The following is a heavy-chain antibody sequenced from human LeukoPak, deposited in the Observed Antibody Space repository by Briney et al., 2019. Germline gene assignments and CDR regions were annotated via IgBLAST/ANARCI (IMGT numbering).Heavy chain of an antibody. Sequence: GGSLRLSCAASGFTFSSYAMSWVRQAPGKGLEWVSAISGSGGSTYYADSVKGRFTISRDNSKNTLYLQMNSLRAEDTAVYYCAKDREQQLGQGVFDYWGQGTLVTVSS. D-gene: IGHD6-13*01. CDR2: ISGSGGST. J-gene: IGHJ4*02. CDR1: GFTFSSYA. V-gene: IGHV3-23*01. CDR3: AKDREQQLGQGVFDY.